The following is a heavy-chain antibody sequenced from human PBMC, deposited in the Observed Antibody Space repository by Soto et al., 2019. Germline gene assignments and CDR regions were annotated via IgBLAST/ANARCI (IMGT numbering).Heavy chain of an antibody. Sequence: SAKVSCKASGGTFSSYTISWVRQAPGQGLEWMGRIIPILGIANYAQKFQGRVTITADKSTSTAYMELSSLRSEDTAVYYCARSRQQGGVDYFDYWGQGTLVTVSS. V-gene: IGHV1-69*02. D-gene: IGHD6-13*01. J-gene: IGHJ4*02. CDR1: GGTFSSYT. CDR2: IIPILGIA. CDR3: ARSRQQGGVDYFDY.